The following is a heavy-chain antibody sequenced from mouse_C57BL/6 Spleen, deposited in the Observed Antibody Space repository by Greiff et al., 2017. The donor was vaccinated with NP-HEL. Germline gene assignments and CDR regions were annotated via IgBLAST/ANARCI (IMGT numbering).Heavy chain of an antibody. J-gene: IGHJ3*01. Sequence: VQLQQPGAELVKPGASVKVSCKASGYTFTSYWMHWVKQRTGQGLEWIGEIYPRSGNTYYNEKFKGKATLTADKSSSTAYMQLRSLTSEDSAVYFCARYDSWFAGWGQATLVTFAA. CDR1: GYTFTSYW. D-gene: IGHD2-12*01. CDR3: ARYDSWFAG. CDR2: IYPRSGNT. V-gene: IGHV1-81*01.